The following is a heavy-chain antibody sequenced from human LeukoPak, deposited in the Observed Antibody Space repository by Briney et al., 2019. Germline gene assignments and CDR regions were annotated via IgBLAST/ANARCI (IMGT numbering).Heavy chain of an antibody. CDR1: GFTFSSYW. D-gene: IGHD2-2*01. CDR2: INSDGSST. CDR3: AKDPGSTSCCGVLGDY. J-gene: IGHJ4*02. Sequence: GGSLRLSCAASGFTFSSYWMHWVRQAPGKGLVWVSRINSDGSSTSYADSVKGRFTISRDNSKNTLYLQMSSLRGEDTAVYYCAKDPGSTSCCGVLGDYWGQGTLVTVSS. V-gene: IGHV3-74*01.